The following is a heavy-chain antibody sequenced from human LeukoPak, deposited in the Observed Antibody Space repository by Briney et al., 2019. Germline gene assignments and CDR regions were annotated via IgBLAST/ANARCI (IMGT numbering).Heavy chain of an antibody. CDR2: IYPADSDT. V-gene: IGHV5-51*01. CDR3: ARQVFEAEIQLSDAFDI. J-gene: IGHJ3*02. CDR1: GYNFTNYW. D-gene: IGHD5-18*01. Sequence: GESLKISCKGSGYNFTNYWIGWVRQMPGKGLEWMGIIYPADSDTRYSPSFQGQVTISADKSINTAYLQWSSLKASDTAMFYCARQVFEAEIQLSDAFDIWGQGTMVTVSS.